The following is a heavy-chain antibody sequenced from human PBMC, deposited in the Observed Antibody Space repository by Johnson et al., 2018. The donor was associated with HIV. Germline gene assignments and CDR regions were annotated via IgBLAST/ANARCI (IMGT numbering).Heavy chain of an antibody. D-gene: IGHD6-19*01. V-gene: IGHV3-30*19. J-gene: IGHJ3*02. CDR3: AKGPYSSGWDSGGGAFDI. CDR2: ISYDGSNK. Sequence: QVQLVESGGGVVQPGRSLRLSCAASGFTFSSYGMHWVRQAPGKGLEWVAVISYDGSNKYYADSVKGRFTISRDNAKNSLYLQMNSLRAEDTALYHCAKGPYSSGWDSGGGAFDIWGQGTMVTVSS. CDR1: GFTFSSYG.